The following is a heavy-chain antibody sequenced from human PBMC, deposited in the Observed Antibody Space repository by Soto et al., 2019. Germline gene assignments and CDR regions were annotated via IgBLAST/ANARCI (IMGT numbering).Heavy chain of an antibody. D-gene: IGHD5-12*01. V-gene: IGHV3-49*03. CDR1: GFNFGDYS. J-gene: IGHJ4*02. CDR3: CRVSLAHRAYCEF. CDR2: IRAKVTGGTT. Sequence: GGSLRLSCTSSGFNFGDYSMSWFRQAPGKGLEWISFIRAKVTGGTTEYAASVRGRFIASRDDSKSTAYLQMNSLKTEDTGVYYFCRVSLAHRAYCEFWCLGTRVNVSS.